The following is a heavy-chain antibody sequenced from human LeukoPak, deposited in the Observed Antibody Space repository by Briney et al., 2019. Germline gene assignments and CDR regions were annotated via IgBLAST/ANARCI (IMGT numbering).Heavy chain of an antibody. D-gene: IGHD5-12*01. CDR2: ISAYNGNT. Sequence: GAPVKVSCKASGYTFTSYGISWVRQAPGQGLEWMGWISAYNGNTNYAQKLQGRVTMTTDTSTSTAYMELRSLRSDDTAVYYCARDLRGVSGIVATIGFDYWGQGTLVTVAS. CDR3: ARDLRGVSGIVATIGFDY. V-gene: IGHV1-18*01. J-gene: IGHJ4*02. CDR1: GYTFTSYG.